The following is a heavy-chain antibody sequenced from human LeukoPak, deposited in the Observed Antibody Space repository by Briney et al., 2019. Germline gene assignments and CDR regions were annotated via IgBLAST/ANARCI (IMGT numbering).Heavy chain of an antibody. Sequence: ASVKVSCKASGYTFTSYDINWVRQATGQGLEWMGWMNPNSGNTGYAQKFQGRVTMTRNTSISTAYMELSSLRSEDTAVYYCASFLPPSGKQYGMDVWGQGTTVTVSS. CDR2: MNPNSGNT. V-gene: IGHV1-8*01. CDR3: ASFLPPSGKQYGMDV. CDR1: GYTFTSYD. J-gene: IGHJ6*02. D-gene: IGHD1-26*01.